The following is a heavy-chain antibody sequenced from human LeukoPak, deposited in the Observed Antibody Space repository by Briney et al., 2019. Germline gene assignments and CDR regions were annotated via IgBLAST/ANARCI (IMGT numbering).Heavy chain of an antibody. J-gene: IGHJ4*02. CDR1: GFAFSSYA. Sequence: GGSLRLSCAASGFAFSSYAMIWVRQAPGKGLEWVSAVSGSGGSTYYADSVKGRFTISRDNSKNTLYLQMNSLRAEDTGVYYCAKDPGSPVDYWGQGTLVTVSS. CDR3: AKDPGSPVDY. V-gene: IGHV3-23*01. D-gene: IGHD1-26*01. CDR2: VSGSGGST.